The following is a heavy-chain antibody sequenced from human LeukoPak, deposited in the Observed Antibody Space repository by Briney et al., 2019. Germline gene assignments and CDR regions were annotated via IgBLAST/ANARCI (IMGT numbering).Heavy chain of an antibody. CDR3: ARTPPRYSSTWSLGYFDY. J-gene: IGHJ4*02. D-gene: IGHD6-13*01. V-gene: IGHV4-59*01. CDR2: IYYSGST. CDR1: GGSISSYY. Sequence: PSETLSLTCSVSGGSISSYYWSWLRRTPGKGLEWIGYIYYSGSTNYNPSLKSRVTISVDTSKNQFSLKLSSVTAADTAVYYCARTPPRYSSTWSLGYFDYWGQGTLVTVSS.